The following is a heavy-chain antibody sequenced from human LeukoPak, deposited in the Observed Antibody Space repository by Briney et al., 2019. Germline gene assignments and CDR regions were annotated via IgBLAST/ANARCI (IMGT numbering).Heavy chain of an antibody. Sequence: SSETLSLTCTVPGGSISSYYWSWIRQPPGKGLEWIGYIYYSGSTNYNPSLKSRVTISVDTSKKQFSLKLSSVTAADTAVYYCARDQIPAAGRGAFDIWGQGTMVTVSS. CDR3: ARDQIPAAGRGAFDI. V-gene: IGHV4-59*01. D-gene: IGHD6-13*01. CDR2: IYYSGST. J-gene: IGHJ3*02. CDR1: GGSISSYY.